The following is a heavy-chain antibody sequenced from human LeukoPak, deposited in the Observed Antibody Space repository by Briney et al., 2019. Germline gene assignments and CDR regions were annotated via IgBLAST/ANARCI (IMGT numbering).Heavy chain of an antibody. D-gene: IGHD6-13*01. CDR3: ARGKYSSSWEYYYSYYMDV. Sequence: SETLSLTCTVSGGSISSGSYYWSWIRQPPGKGLQWIGYIYYSGSTNYNPPLKSRVTISVDTSKNQFSLKLSSVTAADTAVYYCARGKYSSSWEYYYSYYMDVWGKGTTVTVSS. CDR1: GGSISSGSYY. CDR2: IYYSGST. V-gene: IGHV4-61*01. J-gene: IGHJ6*03.